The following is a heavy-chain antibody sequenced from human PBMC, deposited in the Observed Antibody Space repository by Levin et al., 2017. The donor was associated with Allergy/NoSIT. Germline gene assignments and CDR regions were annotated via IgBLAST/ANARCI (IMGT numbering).Heavy chain of an antibody. J-gene: IGHJ4*02. CDR1: GFTFSSYG. CDR3: ARDRGQEYSSSYFDY. V-gene: IGHV3-33*01. Sequence: GESLKISCAASGFTFSSYGMHWVRQAPGKGLEWVAVIWYDGSNKYYADSVKGRFTISRDNSKNTLYLQMNSLRAEDTAVYYCARDRGQEYSSSYFDYWGQGTLVTVSS. CDR2: IWYDGSNK. D-gene: IGHD6-6*01.